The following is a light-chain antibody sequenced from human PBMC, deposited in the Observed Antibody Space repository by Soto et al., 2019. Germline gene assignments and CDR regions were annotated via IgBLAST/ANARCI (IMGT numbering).Light chain of an antibody. CDR2: PAS. CDR3: QQLNIYPLT. J-gene: IGKJ4*01. V-gene: IGKV1-9*01. CDR1: QGISSY. Sequence: DIQLTQSPSFLSASVGDRVTITCRAGQGISSYLAWYQQKPGKAPKLLIYPASTLQSGVPSRFSGSGSGTEFTLTISSLQPEDFATYYCQQLNIYPLTFGGGTKVEIK.